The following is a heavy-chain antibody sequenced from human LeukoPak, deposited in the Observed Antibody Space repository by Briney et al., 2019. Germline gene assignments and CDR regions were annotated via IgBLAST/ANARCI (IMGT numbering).Heavy chain of an antibody. CDR1: DFTVSSNY. CDR3: ASYYYGSGSYYPADAFDI. D-gene: IGHD3-10*01. Sequence: GGSLRLSCAASDFTVSSNYMTWVRQAPGKGLEWVSLISSDGTTYYADSVKGRFTISRDNAKNSLYLQMNSLRAEDTAVYYCASYYYGSGSYYPADAFDIWGQGTMVTVSS. CDR2: ISSDGTT. V-gene: IGHV3-53*01. J-gene: IGHJ3*02.